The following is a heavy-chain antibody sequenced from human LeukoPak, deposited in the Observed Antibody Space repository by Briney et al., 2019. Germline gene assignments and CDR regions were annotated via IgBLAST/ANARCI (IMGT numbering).Heavy chain of an antibody. J-gene: IGHJ4*02. D-gene: IGHD3-10*01. Sequence: GGSLRLSCAAPGFTFSSYAMSWVRQAPGKGLEWVSAISGSGGSTYYADSVKGRFTISRDNSKNTLYLQMNSLRAEDTAVYYCAKDSGPMVRGVKRYWGQGTLVTVSS. V-gene: IGHV3-23*01. CDR1: GFTFSSYA. CDR2: ISGSGGST. CDR3: AKDSGPMVRGVKRY.